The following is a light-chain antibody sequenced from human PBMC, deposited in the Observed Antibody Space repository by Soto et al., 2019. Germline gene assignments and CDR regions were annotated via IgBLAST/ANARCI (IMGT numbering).Light chain of an antibody. CDR1: QSIADY. Sequence: EIVLTQSPATLSVSPGEKATLSCRASQSIADYVIWYHQRPGQAPRVLMHGSSTRAAGVPARFSGSGSGTEFTLTISSLESEDSGIYYCQHYHRWPPFTFGPGPKVQI. V-gene: IGKV3-15*01. CDR2: GSS. CDR3: QHYHRWPPFT. J-gene: IGKJ3*01.